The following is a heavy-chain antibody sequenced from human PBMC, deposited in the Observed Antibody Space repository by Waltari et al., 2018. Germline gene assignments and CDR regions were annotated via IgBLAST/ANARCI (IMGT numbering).Heavy chain of an antibody. D-gene: IGHD2-15*01. CDR3: ATDGVVVAATRLFDY. V-gene: IGHV1-2*06. J-gene: IGHJ4*02. Sequence: QVQLVQSGAEVKKPGASVKVSCKASGYTFTGYYMHWVRQAPGQGLEWMGRINPSRGGTNYAQKFQGRVTITADTSTDTAYMELSSLRSEDTAVYYCATDGVVVAATRLFDYWGQGTLVTVSS. CDR1: GYTFTGYY. CDR2: INPSRGGT.